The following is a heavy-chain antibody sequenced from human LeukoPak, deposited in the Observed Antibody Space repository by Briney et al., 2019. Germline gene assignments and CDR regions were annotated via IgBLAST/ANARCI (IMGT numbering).Heavy chain of an antibody. D-gene: IGHD2-15*01. V-gene: IGHV4-59*01. CDR2: IYYSGST. J-gene: IGHJ3*02. CDR3: ARDGSGEGAFDI. Sequence: SETLSLTCTVSGGSISSYYWSWIRQPPGKGLEWIGYIYYSGSTNYNPSLKSRVTISVDTSKNQFSLKLSSVTAADTAVYYCARDGSGEGAFDIWGQGTMVTVSS. CDR1: GGSISSYY.